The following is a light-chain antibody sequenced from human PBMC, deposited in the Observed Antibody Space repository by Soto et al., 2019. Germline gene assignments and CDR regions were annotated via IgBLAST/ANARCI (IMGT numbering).Light chain of an antibody. CDR2: DVR. J-gene: IGLJ1*01. V-gene: IGLV2-14*03. CDR1: SDDVGGYDF. CDR3: SSYTSTYSLV. Sequence: QSALTQPASVSGSPGQSIIISCTGTSDDVGGYDFVSWYQQRPGSVPQLIIYDVRYRPSGASPRFSGSKSGPKDYLHISGLQSAAAADYFCSSYTSTYSLVFGSATQVPVL.